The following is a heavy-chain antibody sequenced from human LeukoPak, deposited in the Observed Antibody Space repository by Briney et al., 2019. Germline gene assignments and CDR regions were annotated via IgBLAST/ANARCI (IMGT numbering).Heavy chain of an antibody. Sequence: PETLSLTCTVSGGSISSSSYYWGWIRQPPGKGLEWIGRIYYSGSTYYNPSLKSRVTISVDTSKNQFSLKLSSVTAADTAVYYCARQLGYCSSTSCYADKVDYWGQGTLVTVPS. CDR3: ARQLGYCSSTSCYADKVDY. V-gene: IGHV4-39*01. CDR1: GGSISSSSYY. J-gene: IGHJ4*02. CDR2: IYYSGST. D-gene: IGHD2-2*01.